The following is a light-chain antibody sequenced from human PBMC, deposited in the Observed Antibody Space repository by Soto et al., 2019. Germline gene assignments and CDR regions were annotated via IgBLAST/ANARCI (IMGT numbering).Light chain of an antibody. CDR1: QCISSY. Sequence: AIRMTQSPSSFSASTGDRFTITCRASQCISSYLAWYQQKPGKAPKLLIYAASTLQSGVPSRFSGSGSGTEFTLTISSLQPDDFATYYCQHYNSYSEAFGQGTKVDI. CDR3: QHYNSYSEA. CDR2: AAS. J-gene: IGKJ1*01. V-gene: IGKV1-8*01.